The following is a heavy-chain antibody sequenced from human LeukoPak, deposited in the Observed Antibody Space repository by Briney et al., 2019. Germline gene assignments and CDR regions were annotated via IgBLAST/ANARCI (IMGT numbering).Heavy chain of an antibody. CDR2: IGGGGDDI. CDR1: GFTFSSYA. Sequence: GGSLRLSCAASGFTFSSYAMSWVRQAPGTGLEWVAGIGGGGDDILYAESAKGRFIISRDNSKNTVYLEMKSLRAEDTARYYCARDPRRAITVFGVVIGSYFDYWGQGSLVTVPS. D-gene: IGHD3-3*01. J-gene: IGHJ4*02. V-gene: IGHV3-23*01. CDR3: ARDPRRAITVFGVVIGSYFDY.